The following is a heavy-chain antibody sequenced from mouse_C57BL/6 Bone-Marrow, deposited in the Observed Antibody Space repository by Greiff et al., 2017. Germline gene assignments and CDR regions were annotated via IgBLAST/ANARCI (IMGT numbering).Heavy chain of an antibody. Sequence: VQLKQSGPELVKPGASVKISCKASGYSFTGDYMNWVKQSPEKSLEWIGKINPSTGGTTYNQKFKATATLTVAKSSSTAFMQLKSLTSEDSAVYYCANLVYCGQDTPLTVSS. J-gene: IGHJ2*01. V-gene: IGHV1-42*01. CDR2: INPSTGGT. CDR3: ANLVY. CDR1: GYSFTGDY.